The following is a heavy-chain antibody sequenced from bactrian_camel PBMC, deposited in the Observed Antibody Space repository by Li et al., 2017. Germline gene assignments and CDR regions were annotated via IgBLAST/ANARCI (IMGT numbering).Heavy chain of an antibody. CDR2: ISTGGGST. CDR3: AAATRRWFCFNLQLSAYNY. D-gene: IGHD6*01. CDR1: AYAYRGKC. V-gene: IGHV3S40*01. Sequence: DVQLVESGGGSVQAGGSLRLSCAASAYAYRGKCLGWFRQSPGKEREGVAAISTGGGSTYYADSVKGRFIISQDNAKNTVYLQMNSLRPEDSAMYYCAAATRRWFCFNLQLSAYNYWGQGTQVTVS. J-gene: IGHJ4*01.